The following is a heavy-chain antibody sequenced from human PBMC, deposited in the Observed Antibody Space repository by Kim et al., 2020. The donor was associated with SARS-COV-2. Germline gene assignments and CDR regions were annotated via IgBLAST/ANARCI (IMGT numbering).Heavy chain of an antibody. D-gene: IGHD3-10*02. J-gene: IGHJ4*02. CDR2: IYSSGST. Sequence: ETLSLTCTVSGGSITSYFWSWIRQPAGKGLEWIGRIYSSGSTNYNPSLKSRVTMSRDTSKNQFSLSVTSVTAADTAVYYCARDMSGSFDFWGQGTLVTVSS. CDR3: ARDMSGSFDF. CDR1: GGSITSYF. V-gene: IGHV4-4*07.